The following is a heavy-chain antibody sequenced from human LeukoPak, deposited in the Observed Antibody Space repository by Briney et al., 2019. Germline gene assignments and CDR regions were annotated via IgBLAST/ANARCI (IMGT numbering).Heavy chain of an antibody. CDR2: INPNSGGT. V-gene: IGHV1-2*02. D-gene: IGHD6-13*01. J-gene: IGHJ4*02. CDR3: ARGPYRVAAAGPEN. Sequence: ASVKVSCKASGYTFTGYYMHWVRQAPGQGLEWMGWINPNSGGTNYAQKFQGRVTMTRDTSISTAYMELSRLRSDDTAVYYCARGPYRVAAAGPENWGQGTLVTVSS. CDR1: GYTFTGYY.